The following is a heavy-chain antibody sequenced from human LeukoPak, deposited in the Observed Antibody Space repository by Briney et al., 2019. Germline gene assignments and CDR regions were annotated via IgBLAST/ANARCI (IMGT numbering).Heavy chain of an antibody. CDR1: GFTFSSYA. J-gene: IGHJ3*02. V-gene: IGHV3-30-3*01. Sequence: GGSLRLSCAASGFTFSSYAMHWVRQAPGKGLEWVAVISYDGSNKYYADSVKGRFTISRDNSKNTLYVQMNSLRAEDTALYYCVRERAPYDAFDIWGQGTMVTVSS. CDR3: VRERAPYDAFDI. CDR2: ISYDGSNK.